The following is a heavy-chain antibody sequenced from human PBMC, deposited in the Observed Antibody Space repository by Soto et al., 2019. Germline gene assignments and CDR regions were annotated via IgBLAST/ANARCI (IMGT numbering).Heavy chain of an antibody. Sequence: ASVKVSCKASGYTFTSYGISWVRPAPGQGLEWMGWISAYNGNTNYAQKLQGRVTMTTDTSTSTAYMELRSLRSDDTVVYYCARSPSDILTGYLDYWGQGTLVTVSS. D-gene: IGHD3-9*01. CDR3: ARSPSDILTGYLDY. CDR1: GYTFTSYG. J-gene: IGHJ4*02. V-gene: IGHV1-18*01. CDR2: ISAYNGNT.